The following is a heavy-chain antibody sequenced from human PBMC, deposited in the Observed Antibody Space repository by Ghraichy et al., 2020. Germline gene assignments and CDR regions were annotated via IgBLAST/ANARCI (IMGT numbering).Heavy chain of an antibody. Sequence: GGSLRLSCAASGFTFSSYSMNWVRQAPGKGLEWVSYISSSSTIYYADSVKGRFTISRDNAKNSLYLQMNSLRDEDTAVYYCAREDGYCSGGSCYQYRWFDPWGQGTLVTVSS. D-gene: IGHD2-15*01. CDR2: ISSSSTI. V-gene: IGHV3-48*02. CDR3: AREDGYCSGGSCYQYRWFDP. CDR1: GFTFSSYS. J-gene: IGHJ5*02.